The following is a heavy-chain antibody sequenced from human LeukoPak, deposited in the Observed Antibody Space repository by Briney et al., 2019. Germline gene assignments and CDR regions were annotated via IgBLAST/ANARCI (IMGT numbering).Heavy chain of an antibody. V-gene: IGHV4-59*08. CDR1: GGSISSYY. D-gene: IGHD6-19*01. J-gene: IGHJ4*02. CDR3: ANLAVAGSQ. Sequence: SETLSLTCTVSGGSISSYYWSWIRQPPGKGLEWIGYIYYSGSTNYNPSLKSRVTISVDTSKNQFSLKLSSVTAAGTAVYYCANLAVAGSQWGQGTLVTVSS. CDR2: IYYSGST.